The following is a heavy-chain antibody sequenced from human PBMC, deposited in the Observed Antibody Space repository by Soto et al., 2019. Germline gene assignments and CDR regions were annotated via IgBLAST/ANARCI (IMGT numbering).Heavy chain of an antibody. CDR2: IYYSGST. CDR1: GGSISSSSYY. V-gene: IGHV4-39*01. Sequence: SETLSLTCTVSGGSISSSSYYWGWIRQPPGKGLEWIGSIYYSGSTYYNPSLKSRVTISVDTSKNQFSLKLSSVTAADTAVYYCASDYKGLLTAIDISGQGTMVTVSS. CDR3: ASDYKGLLTAIDI. J-gene: IGHJ3*02. D-gene: IGHD5-12*01.